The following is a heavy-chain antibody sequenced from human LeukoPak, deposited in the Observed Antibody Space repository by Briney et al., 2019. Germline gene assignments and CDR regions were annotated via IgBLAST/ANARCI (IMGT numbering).Heavy chain of an antibody. CDR1: ILSFSNYG. CDR2: ISGSGGDT. V-gene: IGHV3-23*01. D-gene: IGHD3-3*01. CDR3: ARGGISIFGVVIYMDV. J-gene: IGHJ6*03. Sequence: GGSLRLSCEVSILSFSNYGMNWVRQAPGEGLEWVSTISGSGGDTFYADSVKGRFTVSRDNYKNTVFLQMTSLRVEDTALYYCARGGISIFGVVIYMDVWGKGTTVSVSS.